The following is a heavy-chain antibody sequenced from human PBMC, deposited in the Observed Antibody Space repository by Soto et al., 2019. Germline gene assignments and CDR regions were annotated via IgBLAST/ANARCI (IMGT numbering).Heavy chain of an antibody. V-gene: IGHV3-11*01. D-gene: IGHD6-6*01. J-gene: IGHJ6*03. CDR2: ISSSGSTI. CDR1: GFTFSDYY. Sequence: GGSLRLSCAASGFTFSDYYMIWIRQATGKGLEWVSYISSSGSTIYYADSVKGRFTISRDNAKNSLYLQMNSLRAEDTAVYYCARPPSSVYYYYYMDVWGKGTTVTVSS. CDR3: ARPPSSVYYYYYMDV.